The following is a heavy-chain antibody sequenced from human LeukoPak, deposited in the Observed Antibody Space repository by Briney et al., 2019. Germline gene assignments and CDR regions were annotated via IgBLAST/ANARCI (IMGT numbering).Heavy chain of an antibody. CDR1: GGSISSSSYY. CDR3: ARRRIYPDTAMDD. D-gene: IGHD5-18*01. Sequence: SQTLSLTCTVSGGSISSSSYYWGWIRQPPGKGLEWIGSIYYSGSTYYNPSLKSRVTISVDTSKNQFSLKLSSVTAADTAVYYCARRRIYPDTAMDDWGQGTLVTVSS. V-gene: IGHV4-39*01. J-gene: IGHJ4*02. CDR2: IYYSGST.